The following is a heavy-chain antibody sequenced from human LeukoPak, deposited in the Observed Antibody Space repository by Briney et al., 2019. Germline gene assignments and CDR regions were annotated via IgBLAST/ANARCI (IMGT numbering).Heavy chain of an antibody. Sequence: GGSLRLSCAASGFTFSSYWMSWVRQVPGKGLEWVANIKQDGSEKYYVDSVKGRFTISRDNAKNSLYLQMNSLRAEDTAVYYCARDKGPYYDILTGYEASFGYWGQGTLVTVSS. CDR1: GFTFSSYW. V-gene: IGHV3-7*03. D-gene: IGHD3-9*01. CDR3: ARDKGPYYDILTGYEASFGY. CDR2: IKQDGSEK. J-gene: IGHJ4*02.